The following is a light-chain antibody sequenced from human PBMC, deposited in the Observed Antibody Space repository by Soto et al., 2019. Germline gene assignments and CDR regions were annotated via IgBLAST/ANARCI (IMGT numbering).Light chain of an antibody. Sequence: QSVLTQPASVSGSPGQSITISCTGTSSDVGRYNLVSWYQQHPGKAPKLIIHEVNKRPSGVSNRFSGSKSGITASLTISVLQAEDEDDYYCCSYAGVITLVFGGGTKLTVL. CDR2: EVN. CDR1: SSDVGRYNL. J-gene: IGLJ2*01. CDR3: CSYAGVITLV. V-gene: IGLV2-23*02.